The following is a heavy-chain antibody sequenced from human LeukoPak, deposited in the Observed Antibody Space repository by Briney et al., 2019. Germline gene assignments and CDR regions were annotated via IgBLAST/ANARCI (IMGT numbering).Heavy chain of an antibody. CDR1: GFTFTRNA. V-gene: IGHV3-23*01. D-gene: IGHD2-21*01. CDR2: ISGSGGST. Sequence: GGSLRLSCAASGFTFTRNAMSWVRQAPGKGLEWVSAISGSGGSTYYADSVKGRFTISRDNSKNTLYLQMNSLRAEDTAVYHCAKENRVVVVNVNWFDPWGQGTLVTVSS. J-gene: IGHJ5*02. CDR3: AKENRVVVVNVNWFDP.